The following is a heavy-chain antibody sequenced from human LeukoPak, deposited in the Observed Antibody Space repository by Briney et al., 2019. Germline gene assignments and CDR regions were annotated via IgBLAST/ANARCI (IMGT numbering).Heavy chain of an antibody. D-gene: IGHD3-3*01. CDR1: GFTFSSYA. CDR2: ISGSGGST. J-gene: IGHJ5*02. CDR3: AKDRAARITIFGGPNWFDP. Sequence: GGSLRLSCAASGFTFSSYAMSWVRQAPGKGLEWVSAISGSGGSTYYADSVKGRFTISRDSSKNTLYLQMNSLRAEDTAVYYCAKDRAARITIFGGPNWFDPWGQGTLVTVSS. V-gene: IGHV3-23*01.